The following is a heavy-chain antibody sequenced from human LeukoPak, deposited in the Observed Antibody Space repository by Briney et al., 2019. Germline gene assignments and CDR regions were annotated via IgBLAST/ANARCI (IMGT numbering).Heavy chain of an antibody. V-gene: IGHV3-11*01. CDR3: ARDTILWFGGLSSNDASDI. CDR1: GFTFSDYY. Sequence: GGSLRLSCAASGFTFSDYYMSWIRQAPGKGLELVSYISSSGSTIYYADSVKGRFTISRDNSKNTLYLQMNSLRAGDTAVYYCARDTILWFGGLSSNDASDIWGQGTMVTVSS. D-gene: IGHD3-10*01. J-gene: IGHJ3*02. CDR2: ISSSGSTI.